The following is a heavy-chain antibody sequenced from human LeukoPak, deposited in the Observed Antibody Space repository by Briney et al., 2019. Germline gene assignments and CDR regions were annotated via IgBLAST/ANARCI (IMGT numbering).Heavy chain of an antibody. J-gene: IGHJ3*02. CDR3: AKMTTYYYDRSAYEFLDASDI. D-gene: IGHD3-22*01. V-gene: IGHV3-30*18. Sequence: GRSLRLSCAASGFTFSSYGMHWVRQAPGKGLEWVAVISYDGSNKYYADSVKGRFTISRDNSKNTLYLQMNSLKPEDTAVYYCAKMTTYYYDRSAYEFLDASDIWGQGTMVTVSS. CDR2: ISYDGSNK. CDR1: GFTFSSYG.